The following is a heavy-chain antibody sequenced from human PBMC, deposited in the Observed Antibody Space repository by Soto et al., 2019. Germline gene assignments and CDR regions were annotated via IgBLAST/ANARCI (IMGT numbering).Heavy chain of an antibody. CDR1: GYTFTSYD. CDR3: ARGPLFDSSSSGYGYYYYYMDV. D-gene: IGHD6-6*01. Sequence: ASVKVSCKASGYTFTSYDINWVRQATGQGLEWMGWMNPNSGNTGYAQKFQGRVTMTRNTSISTAYMELSSLRSEDTAVSHCARGPLFDSSSSGYGYYYYYMDVWGKGTTVTVCS. CDR2: MNPNSGNT. J-gene: IGHJ6*03. V-gene: IGHV1-8*01.